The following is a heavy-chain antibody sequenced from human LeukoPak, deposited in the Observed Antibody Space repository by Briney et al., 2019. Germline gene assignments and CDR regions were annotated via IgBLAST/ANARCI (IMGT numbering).Heavy chain of an antibody. CDR3: AKVSLAGYNSVAHFAL. Sequence: GGSDTHSCAASGFSFKSYAMSWVRQAPGMGLEWVSSISGRGDITYFADSMKGRFTISRDNSKSTLYLQLNSLRADDTAVYFCAKVSLAGYNSVAHFALWGQRWLATVSS. CDR1: GFSFKSYA. J-gene: IGHJ4*02. V-gene: IGHV3-23*01. CDR2: ISGRGDIT. D-gene: IGHD6-19*01.